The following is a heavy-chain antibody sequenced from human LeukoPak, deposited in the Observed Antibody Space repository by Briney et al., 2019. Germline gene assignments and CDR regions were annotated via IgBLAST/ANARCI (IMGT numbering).Heavy chain of an antibody. CDR1: GFSFISYW. CDR3: AGCAGNSCYFDY. D-gene: IGHD1-1*01. V-gene: IGHV3-7*01. J-gene: IGHJ4*02. Sequence: PGGSLRLSCAASGFSFISYWMSWVRQAPGKGLEWVANIKQDGSAKNYVDSVKGRFTISRENAKNSLYLQLNSLRAEDTAVYYCAGCAGNSCYFDYWGQGTLVIVSS. CDR2: IKQDGSAK.